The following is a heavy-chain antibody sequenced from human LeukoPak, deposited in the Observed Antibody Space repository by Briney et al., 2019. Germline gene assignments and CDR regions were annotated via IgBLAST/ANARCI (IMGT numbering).Heavy chain of an antibody. CDR2: IYYSGST. V-gene: IGHV4-59*08. CDR1: GGSISSYY. CDR3: ARANRKDAFDI. J-gene: IGHJ3*02. Sequence: SETPSLTCTVSGGSISSYYWSWIRQPPGKGLEWIGYIYYSGSTNYNPSLKSRVTISVDTSKNQFSLKLSSVTAADTAVYYCARANRKDAFDIWGQGTMVTVSS.